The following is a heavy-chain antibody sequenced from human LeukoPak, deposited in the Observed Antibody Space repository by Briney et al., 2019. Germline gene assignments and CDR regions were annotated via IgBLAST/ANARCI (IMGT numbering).Heavy chain of an antibody. J-gene: IGHJ1*01. D-gene: IGHD2-15*01. V-gene: IGHV4-59*01. CDR2: IYYSGST. CDR1: GGSISSYY. CDR3: VRVSCSGGTCLSPD. Sequence: TSESLSLTCTVSGGSISSYYWSWIRQPPGKGLEWIGYIYYSGSTDYNPSLKSRVTISADTSKNRFSLKLSSVTAADTAVYYCVRVSCSGGTCLSPDWGQGTLVTVSS.